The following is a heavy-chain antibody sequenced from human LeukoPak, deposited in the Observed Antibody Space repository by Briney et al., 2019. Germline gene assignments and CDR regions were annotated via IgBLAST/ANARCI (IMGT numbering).Heavy chain of an antibody. CDR3: ARDLFDYGDQGYWFDP. V-gene: IGHV4-61*02. CDR2: IYTTGST. CDR1: GGSISSGSYY. D-gene: IGHD4-17*01. Sequence: SETLSLTCTVSGGSISSGSYYWSWIRQPAGKGLDWIGRIYTTGSTNYNPSLKSRVTISVDTSKNQFSLKLSSATAADTAVYYCARDLFDYGDQGYWFDPWGQGTLVTVSS. J-gene: IGHJ5*02.